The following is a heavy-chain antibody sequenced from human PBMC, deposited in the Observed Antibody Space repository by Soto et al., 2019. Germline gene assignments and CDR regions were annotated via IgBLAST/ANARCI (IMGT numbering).Heavy chain of an antibody. D-gene: IGHD3-22*01. CDR2: IYYSGST. V-gene: IGHV4-59*01. CDR3: ARGIRYDSTLNWFDP. J-gene: IGHJ5*02. CDR1: GGSISSYY. Sequence: SETLSLTCTVSGGSISSYYWSWIRQPPGKGLEWIGYIYYSGSTNYNPSLKSRVTISVDTSKNQFSLKLSSVTAADTAVYYCARGIRYDSTLNWFDPWGQGTLVTVSS.